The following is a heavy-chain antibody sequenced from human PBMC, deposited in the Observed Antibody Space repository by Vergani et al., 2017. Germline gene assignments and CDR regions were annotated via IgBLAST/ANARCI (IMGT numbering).Heavy chain of an antibody. D-gene: IGHD3-16*02. V-gene: IGHV3-49*03. Sequence: EVQLVESGGGLVQPGRSLRLSCTASGFTFGDYAMSWFRQAPGKGLEWVGFIRSKAYGGTTEYAASVKGRFTISRDDSKSIAYLQMNSLKTEDTAVYYGARDTFGGVIDTPDYWGQGTLVTVSS. J-gene: IGHJ4*02. CDR1: GFTFGDYA. CDR2: IRSKAYGGTT. CDR3: ARDTFGGVIDTPDY.